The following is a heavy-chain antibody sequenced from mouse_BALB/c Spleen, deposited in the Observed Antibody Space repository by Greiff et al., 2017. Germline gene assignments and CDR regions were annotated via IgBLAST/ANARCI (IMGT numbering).Heavy chain of an antibody. CDR1: GFTFSSYG. CDR3: ARHRQPYYFDY. J-gene: IGHJ2*01. CDR2: ISSGGSYT. V-gene: IGHV5-6*01. D-gene: IGHD6-1*01. Sequence: EVQVVESGGDLVKPGGSLKLSCAASGFTFSSYGMSWVRQTPDKRLEWVATISSGGSYTYYPDSVKGRFTISRDNAKNTLYLQMSSLKSEDTAMYYCARHRQPYYFDYWGQGTTLTVSS.